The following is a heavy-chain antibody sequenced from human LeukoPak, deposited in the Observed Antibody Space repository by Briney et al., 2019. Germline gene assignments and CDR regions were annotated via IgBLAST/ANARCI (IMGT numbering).Heavy chain of an antibody. J-gene: IGHJ5*02. V-gene: IGHV3-7*01. Sequence: GRSLRLSCAASGFTFSRYAMHWVRQAPGKGLEWVANIKQDGSEKYYVDSVKGRFIISRDNAKNSLYLQMNSLRAEDTAVYYCARVLIPGGYDPWGQGTLVTVSS. CDR1: GFTFSRYA. D-gene: IGHD5-12*01. CDR2: IKQDGSEK. CDR3: ARVLIPGGYDP.